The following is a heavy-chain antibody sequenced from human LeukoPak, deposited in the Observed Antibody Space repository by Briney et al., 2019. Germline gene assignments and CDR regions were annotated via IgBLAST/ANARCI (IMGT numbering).Heavy chain of an antibody. CDR3: ARDKVEGPTKSDS. D-gene: IGHD5-24*01. CDR1: GFSFSRYW. CDR2: IKPDGSEI. V-gene: IGHV3-7*01. J-gene: IGHJ5*01. Sequence: PGGSLRLSCAASGFSFSRYWMSWVRQAPVRGLEWVANIKPDGSEIYYVDSVKGRFTISRDNAKNAVYLHMNSLRPEDTAIYYCARDKVEGPTKSDSWGQGIRVTVSS.